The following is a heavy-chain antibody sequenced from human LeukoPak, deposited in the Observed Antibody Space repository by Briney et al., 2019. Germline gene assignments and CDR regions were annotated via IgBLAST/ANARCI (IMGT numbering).Heavy chain of an antibody. J-gene: IGHJ5*02. Sequence: ASVKVSRKASGYTFTSYYMHWVRQATGQGLEWMGWMNPNSGNTGYAQKFQGRVTMTRNTSISTAYMELSSLRSEDTAVYYCARGGYCSGGSCYRWFDPWGQGTLVTVSS. D-gene: IGHD2-15*01. V-gene: IGHV1-8*02. CDR3: ARGGYCSGGSCYRWFDP. CDR2: MNPNSGNT. CDR1: GYTFTSYY.